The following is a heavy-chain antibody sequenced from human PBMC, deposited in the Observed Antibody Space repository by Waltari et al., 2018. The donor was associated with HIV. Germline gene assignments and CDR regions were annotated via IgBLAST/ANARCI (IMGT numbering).Heavy chain of an antibody. CDR2: IYTSGST. V-gene: IGHV4-61*02. CDR3: ARSRIPSSGWYVDY. J-gene: IGHJ4*02. Sequence: QVQLQESGPGLVKPSQTLSLTCTVSGGSISSGTYYWSWIRQPAGKGLEWIGRIYTSGSTNYHPSLKSRLTLSVDTSKNQCSLKLSSVPAADTAVYYCARSRIPSSGWYVDYWGQGTLVTVSS. D-gene: IGHD6-19*01. CDR1: GGSISSGTYY.